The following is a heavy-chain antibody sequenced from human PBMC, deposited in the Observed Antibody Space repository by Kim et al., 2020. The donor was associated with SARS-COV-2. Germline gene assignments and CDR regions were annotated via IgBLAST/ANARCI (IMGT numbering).Heavy chain of an antibody. J-gene: IGHJ4*02. V-gene: IGHV3-11*03. Sequence: YTNSGGSVRGRFTISRDNTKSSLYLQMNSLRAEDTAVYYCVCTIGPEPSWGQGTLVTVSS. CDR2: YT. D-gene: IGHD1-26*01. CDR3: VCTIGPEPS.